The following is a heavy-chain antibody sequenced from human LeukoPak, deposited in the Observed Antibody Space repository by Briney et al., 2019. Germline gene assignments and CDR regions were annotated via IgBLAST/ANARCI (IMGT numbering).Heavy chain of an antibody. CDR3: AREDIVVVPAAISNWFDP. CDR1: GGSISSSSYY. Sequence: SETLSLTCTVSGGSISSSSYYWGWIRQPPGKGLEWIGSIYYSGSTYYNPSLKSRVTISVDTSKNQFSLKLSSVTAADTAVYYCAREDIVVVPAAISNWFDPWGQGTLVTVSS. V-gene: IGHV4-39*02. J-gene: IGHJ5*02. D-gene: IGHD2-2*02. CDR2: IYYSGST.